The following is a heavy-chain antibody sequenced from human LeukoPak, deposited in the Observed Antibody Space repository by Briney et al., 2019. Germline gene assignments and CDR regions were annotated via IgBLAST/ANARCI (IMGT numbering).Heavy chain of an antibody. Sequence: PGGSLRLSCAASGFTFSTYSIDWVRQAPGKGLEWISYISSSSSTIDFADSVKGRFTISGDNARNSVYLQMNSLRAEDTAVYYCARVHTSSYAADLWGQGTLVTVSS. D-gene: IGHD3-22*01. CDR1: GFTFSTYS. V-gene: IGHV3-48*04. J-gene: IGHJ5*02. CDR3: ARVHTSSYAADL. CDR2: ISSSSSTI.